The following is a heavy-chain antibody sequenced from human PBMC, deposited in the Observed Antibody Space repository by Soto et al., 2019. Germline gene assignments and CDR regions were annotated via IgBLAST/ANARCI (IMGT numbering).Heavy chain of an antibody. J-gene: IGHJ4*02. V-gene: IGHV3-53*01. Sequence: EVQLVESGGGLIQPGGSLRLSCAASGFTVSNNYMSWVRQPPGKGLEWVSIIYSAGNTYYADAVKGRFTISRDNSKNTLYLKRNSLRAGDRAVFYGASPTGDPGGGGYYFDYWGQGTLVTVSS. D-gene: IGHD7-27*01. CDR2: IYSAGNT. CDR1: GFTVSNNY. CDR3: ASPTGDPGGGGYYFDY.